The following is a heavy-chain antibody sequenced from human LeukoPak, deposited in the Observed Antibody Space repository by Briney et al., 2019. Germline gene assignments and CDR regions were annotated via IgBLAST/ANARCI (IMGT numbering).Heavy chain of an antibody. V-gene: IGHV4-4*07. CDR1: GGSISSYY. CDR3: ARHSAHSSTNDAFDI. J-gene: IGHJ3*02. CDR2: IYTSGST. D-gene: IGHD6-13*01. Sequence: SETLSLTCTVSGGSISSYYWSWIRQPAGKGLEWIGRIYTSGSTNYNPSLKSRVTLSLDTSKNQFSVKLSSVTAADTAVYYCARHSAHSSTNDAFDIWGQGTMVTVSS.